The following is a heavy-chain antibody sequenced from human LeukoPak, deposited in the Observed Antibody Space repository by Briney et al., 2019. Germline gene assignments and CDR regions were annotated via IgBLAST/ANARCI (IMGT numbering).Heavy chain of an antibody. Sequence: QPGGSLRLSCVASGSSFRDYWMTWVRQAPGKGLEFVANINMYGSDKYYVDSVKGRFTISRDNAKKSVYLEMNSLRVEDTAVYYCARRNLFDYWGQGTVVTVSS. CDR3: ARRNLFDY. CDR2: INMYGSDK. D-gene: IGHD1-14*01. V-gene: IGHV3-7*01. J-gene: IGHJ4*02. CDR1: GSSFRDYW.